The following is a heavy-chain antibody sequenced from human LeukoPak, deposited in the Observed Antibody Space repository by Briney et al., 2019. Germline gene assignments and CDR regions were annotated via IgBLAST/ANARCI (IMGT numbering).Heavy chain of an antibody. CDR1: EYTFTSNY. J-gene: IGHJ6*02. V-gene: IGHV1-18*04. CDR3: ARRYYDFWSGYLYPRYYYYGMDV. CDR2: ISAYNGNT. Sequence: ASVKVSCRASEYTFTSNYIHWVRQAPGQGLEWMGWISAYNGNTNYAQKLQGRVTMTTDTSTSTAYMELRSLRSDDTAVYYCARRYYDFWSGYLYPRYYYYGMDVWGQGTTVTVSS. D-gene: IGHD3-3*01.